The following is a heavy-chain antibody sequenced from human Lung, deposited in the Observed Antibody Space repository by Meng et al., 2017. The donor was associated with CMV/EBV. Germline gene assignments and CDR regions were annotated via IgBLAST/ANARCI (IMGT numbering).Heavy chain of an antibody. V-gene: IGHV4-59*01. D-gene: IGHD3-3*01. J-gene: IGHJ5*02. CDR3: ARDRSDLWSGPFDP. Sequence: SETLSLXCTVFGTSISPYYWSWIRQPPGKGLEWIGYIYFNGNTNYNPALKSRVTMSLDTSMNQFSLKLNSVTAADTAVYYCARDRSDLWSGPFDPWGRGNXVNGAS. CDR2: IYFNGNT. CDR1: GTSISPYY.